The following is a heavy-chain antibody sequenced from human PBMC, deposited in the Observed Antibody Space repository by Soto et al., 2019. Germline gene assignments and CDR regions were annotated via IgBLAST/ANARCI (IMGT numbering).Heavy chain of an antibody. J-gene: IGHJ5*02. CDR2: ISYDGSNK. V-gene: IGHV3-30-3*01. CDR1: VFTFISYA. Sequence: GGSLRLSCASSVFTFISYAMHWVRQAPGKGLEWVAVISYDGSNKYYADSVKGRFTISRDNSKNTLYLQMNSLRAEDTAVYYCARSYDSSGSNWFDPWGQGTLVTVSS. CDR3: ARSYDSSGSNWFDP. D-gene: IGHD3-22*01.